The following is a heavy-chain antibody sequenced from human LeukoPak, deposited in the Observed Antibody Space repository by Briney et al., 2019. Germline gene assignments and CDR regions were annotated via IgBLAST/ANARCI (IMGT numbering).Heavy chain of an antibody. CDR3: AKVTVTTIIDY. CDR1: GLRVGSYD. Sequence: GGSLRLSCAVSGLRVGSYDMSWVRQAPGKGPEWVSTIRGGGGGTHYADSVKGRFTISRDKSKNTLYLQMNGLRAEDSAVYYCAKVTVTTIIDYWGQGTLVTVSS. D-gene: IGHD4-17*01. CDR2: IRGGGGGT. V-gene: IGHV3-23*01. J-gene: IGHJ4*02.